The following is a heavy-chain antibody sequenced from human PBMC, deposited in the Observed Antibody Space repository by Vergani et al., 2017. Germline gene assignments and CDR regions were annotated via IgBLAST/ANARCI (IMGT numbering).Heavy chain of an antibody. V-gene: IGHV3-23*01. CDR2: ISGSGGST. CDR1: GFTFSSYA. J-gene: IGHJ2*01. Sequence: EVQLLESGGGLVQPGGSLRLSCAASGFTFSSYAMSWVRQAPGKGLEWVSAISGSGGSTYYADSVKGRFTISRDNSKNTLYLQMNSLRAEDTAVYYCAKLGQRVVVPAATVGWYFDLWGRGTLVTVSS. D-gene: IGHD2-2*01. CDR3: AKLGQRVVVPAATVGWYFDL.